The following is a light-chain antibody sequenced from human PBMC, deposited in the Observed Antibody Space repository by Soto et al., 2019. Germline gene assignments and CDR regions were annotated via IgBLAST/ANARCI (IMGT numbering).Light chain of an antibody. CDR2: DVS. J-gene: IGLJ1*01. V-gene: IGLV2-11*01. CDR1: SSDVGGYNY. Sequence: QSALTQPRSVSGSPGQSVTISCTGTSSDVGGYNYVSWYQQHPGKAPKVMIYDVSKRPSGGPDRFSGSKSGNTASLTISGLQAEDEADYYCCSYVGTNTSYVFGTGT. CDR3: CSYVGTNTSYV.